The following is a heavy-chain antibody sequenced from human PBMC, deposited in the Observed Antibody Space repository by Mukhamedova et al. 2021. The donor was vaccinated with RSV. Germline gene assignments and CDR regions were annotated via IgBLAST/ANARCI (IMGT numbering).Heavy chain of an antibody. D-gene: IGHD2-21*02. CDR3: ARDGKYCGVDCP. V-gene: IGHV1-69*01. J-gene: IGHJ5*02. Sequence: KFQGRVTITADESTSTAYMELSSLRSEDTAVYYCARDGKYCGVDCPWGQGTLVTVSS.